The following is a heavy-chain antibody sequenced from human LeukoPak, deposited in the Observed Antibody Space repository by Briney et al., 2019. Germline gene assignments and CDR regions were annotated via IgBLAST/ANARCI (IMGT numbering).Heavy chain of an antibody. J-gene: IGHJ4*02. D-gene: IGHD2-2*01. CDR3: ARDRDVVVPAAMFFDY. Sequence: ASVKVSCKASGYTFTSYYMRWVRQAPGQGLEWMGIINPSGGSTSYAQKFQGRVTMTRDTSTSTVYMELSSLRSEDTAVYYCARDRDVVVPAAMFFDYWGQGTLVTVSS. CDR2: INPSGGST. CDR1: GYTFTSYY. V-gene: IGHV1-46*01.